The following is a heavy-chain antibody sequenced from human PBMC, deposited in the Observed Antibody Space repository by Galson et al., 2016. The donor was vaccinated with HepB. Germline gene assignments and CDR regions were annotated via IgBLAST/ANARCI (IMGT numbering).Heavy chain of an antibody. V-gene: IGHV3-30*04. J-gene: IGHJ6*02. CDR3: ARDEGRGTYYDFWSGYHYYYYGMEV. CDR1: GFTFSSYA. CDR2: ISHEGNNK. D-gene: IGHD3-3*01. Sequence: SLRLSCAASGFTFSSYALHWVRQAPGKGLEWVAVISHEGNNKYYADSVKGRFTISRDNSKNTLYLQMNSLRAEDTALYYCARDEGRGTYYDFWSGYHYYYYGMEVWGQGTTVTVSS.